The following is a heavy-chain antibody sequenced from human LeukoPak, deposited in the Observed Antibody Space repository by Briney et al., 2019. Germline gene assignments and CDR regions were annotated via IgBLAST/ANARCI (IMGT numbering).Heavy chain of an antibody. CDR1: GFTVSSNY. CDR3: ARGPRLNGDYVRPDYGMDV. V-gene: IGHV3-66*01. D-gene: IGHD4-17*01. Sequence: PGGSLRLSCAASGFTVSSNYMSWVRQAPGKGLEWVSVIYSGGSTYYADSVKGRFTISRDNSKNTLYLQMNSLGAEDTAVYYCARGPRLNGDYVRPDYGMDVWGQGTTVTVSS. CDR2: IYSGGST. J-gene: IGHJ6*02.